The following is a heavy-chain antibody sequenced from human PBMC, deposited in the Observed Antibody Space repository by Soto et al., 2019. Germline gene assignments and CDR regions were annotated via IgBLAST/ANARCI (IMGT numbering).Heavy chain of an antibody. CDR1: GYTFSYFD. CDR2: MNAKSGDT. D-gene: IGHD3-16*01. CDR3: ARGNPFNYAGFDV. Sequence: XSVKVSCKASGYTFSYFDINWLRQASGQGPEWMGWMNAKSGDTFFPQRFQGKFNMTWDTSLSTAYMEVGSLTSDDTAIYYCARGNPFNYAGFDVSGQGTTVTVSS. J-gene: IGHJ6*02. V-gene: IGHV1-8*01.